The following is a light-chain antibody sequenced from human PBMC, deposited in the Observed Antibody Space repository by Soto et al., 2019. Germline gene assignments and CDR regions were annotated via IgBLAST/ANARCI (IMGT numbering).Light chain of an antibody. V-gene: IGKV3-20*01. Sequence: EIVMTQSPATLSVSPGARAPLSCRASQSVTSSYLAWSQQKSGQAPRLLIYGASSRATGIPDRFSGSGSGTDFTLTISRVEPEDFAVYYCQQYGSSPRTFGQGTKVDIK. CDR3: QQYGSSPRT. CDR2: GAS. J-gene: IGKJ1*01. CDR1: QSVTSSY.